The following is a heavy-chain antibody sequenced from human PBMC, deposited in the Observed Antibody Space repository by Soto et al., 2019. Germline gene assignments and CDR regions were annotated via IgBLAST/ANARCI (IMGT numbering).Heavy chain of an antibody. CDR1: GFTVSNNY. Sequence: EVQLVESGGGLIQPGGSLRLSCAVSGFTVSNNYMSWVRQAPGKGLEGVSVIYSGGYTAYGDSVKGRFTISRDNSKNTLSLQMKSRGPAAAAVFSGATPPGGGGYWGQGTLVTVSS. V-gene: IGHV3-53*01. CDR3: ATPPGGGGY. J-gene: IGHJ4*02. CDR2: IYSGGYT. D-gene: IGHD3-10*01.